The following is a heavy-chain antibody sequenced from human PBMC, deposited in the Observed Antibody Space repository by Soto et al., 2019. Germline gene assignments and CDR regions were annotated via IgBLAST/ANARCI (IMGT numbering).Heavy chain of an antibody. CDR3: ARIGGGSGSYYAFDI. Sequence: GSGPTLVNPTETLTLTCTVSGFSLSNARMGVSWIRQPPGKALEWLAHIFSNDEKSYSTSLKSRLTISKDTSKSQVVLTMTNMDPVDTAIYYGARIGGGSGSYYAFDIWGQGTMVTVSS. J-gene: IGHJ3*02. CDR1: GFSLSNARMG. D-gene: IGHD3-10*01. V-gene: IGHV2-26*01. CDR2: IFSNDEK.